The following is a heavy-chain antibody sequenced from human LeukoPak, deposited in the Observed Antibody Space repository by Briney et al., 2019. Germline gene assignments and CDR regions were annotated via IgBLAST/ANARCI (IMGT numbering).Heavy chain of an antibody. CDR2: IYSGGST. CDR3: ASSHCGGDCYSGNFDY. Sequence: GGSLRLSCAASGFTVSSNYMSWVRQAPGKRLEWVSVIYSGGSTYYADSVKGRFTISRDNSKNTLYLQMNSVRAEDTAVYYCASSHCGGDCYSGNFDYWGQGTLVTVSS. CDR1: GFTVSSNY. J-gene: IGHJ4*02. V-gene: IGHV3-53*01. D-gene: IGHD2-21*02.